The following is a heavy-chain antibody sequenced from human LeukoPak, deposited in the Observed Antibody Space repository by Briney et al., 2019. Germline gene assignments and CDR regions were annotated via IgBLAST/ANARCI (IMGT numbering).Heavy chain of an antibody. D-gene: IGHD3-22*01. Sequence: GRSLRLSCAASGCTVDDYAMHWVRQAPAKGLEGVAGISWNSGSIGYADSVKGRFTISRDNARNALYLQMNSLRAEDMALYYCAKGGLADSSVYLDYWGQGTLVTVCS. CDR2: ISWNSGSI. CDR1: GCTVDDYA. V-gene: IGHV3-9*03. J-gene: IGHJ4*02. CDR3: AKGGLADSSVYLDY.